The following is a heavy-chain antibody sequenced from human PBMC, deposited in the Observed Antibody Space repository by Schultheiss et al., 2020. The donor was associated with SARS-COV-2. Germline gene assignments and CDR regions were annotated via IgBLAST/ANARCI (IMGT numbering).Heavy chain of an antibody. Sequence: SETLSLTCTVSGGSISSGGYYWSWIRQPPGKGLEWIEYIYYSGSTNYNPSLKSRVTISVDTSKNQFSLKLSSVTAADTAVYYCARDQGYGGSHDYWGQGTLVTVSS. J-gene: IGHJ4*02. CDR3: ARDQGYGGSHDY. V-gene: IGHV4-61*08. CDR1: GGSISSGGYY. CDR2: IYYSGST. D-gene: IGHD5-18*01.